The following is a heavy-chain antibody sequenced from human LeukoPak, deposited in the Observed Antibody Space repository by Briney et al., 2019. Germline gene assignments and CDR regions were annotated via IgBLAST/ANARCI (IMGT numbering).Heavy chain of an antibody. CDR3: ARVSPDGYFDY. Sequence: ASVKVSCKASGGTFSSYTISWVRQAPGQGLEWMGRIIPILGIANYAQKFQGRVTITADKSTSTDYMELSSLRSEDTAVYYCARVSPDGYFDYWGQGALVTVSS. CDR1: GGTFSSYT. D-gene: IGHD2/OR15-2a*01. J-gene: IGHJ4*02. V-gene: IGHV1-69*02. CDR2: IIPILGIA.